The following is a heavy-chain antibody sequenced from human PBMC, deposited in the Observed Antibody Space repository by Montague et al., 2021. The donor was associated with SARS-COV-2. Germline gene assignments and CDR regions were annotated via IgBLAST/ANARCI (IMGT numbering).Heavy chain of an antibody. V-gene: IGHV4-59*01. Sequence: SETLSLTCSVSGGSINNYFWGWIRQSPGKGLEWVGYMHSTGSTAYNPSLKSRVIISVDTSKTQISLKLSSVSAADTALYYCARGEYYSGWYGLKYYFDYWGQGTLVIVSS. J-gene: IGHJ4*02. CDR1: GGSINNYF. CDR2: MHSTGST. D-gene: IGHD6-19*01. CDR3: ARGEYYSGWYGLKYYFDY.